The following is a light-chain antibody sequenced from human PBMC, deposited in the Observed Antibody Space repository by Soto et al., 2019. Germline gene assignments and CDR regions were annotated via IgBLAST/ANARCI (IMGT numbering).Light chain of an antibody. CDR3: SSYAAGSNFV. J-gene: IGLJ1*01. CDR2: EVS. Sequence: QSALTQPPSASGSPGQSVTISCTGTSSDVGGYNYVSWYQQHPGKAPKLMFYEVSKRPSGVPDRFSGSKSDNTASLTVSGLQAEDEADYYCSSYAAGSNFVFGTGTKVTVL. V-gene: IGLV2-8*01. CDR1: SSDVGGYNY.